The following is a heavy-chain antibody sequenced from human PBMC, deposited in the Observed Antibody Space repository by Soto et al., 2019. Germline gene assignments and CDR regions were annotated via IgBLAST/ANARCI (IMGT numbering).Heavy chain of an antibody. CDR2: IKQDGSEK. Sequence: PGGSLRLSCAASGFTFSSYWMSWVRQAPGKGLEWVANIKQDGSEKYYVDSVKGRFTISRDNAKNSLYLQMNSLRAEDTAVYYCARDDEKTFIITYFDYWGQGTLVTVSS. V-gene: IGHV3-7*01. J-gene: IGHJ4*02. CDR3: ARDDEKTFIITYFDY. D-gene: IGHD3-16*01. CDR1: GFTFSSYW.